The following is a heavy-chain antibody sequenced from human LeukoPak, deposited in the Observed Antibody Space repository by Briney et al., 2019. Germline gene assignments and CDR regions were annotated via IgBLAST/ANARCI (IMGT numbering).Heavy chain of an antibody. CDR2: ISGSGGST. V-gene: IGHV3-23*01. D-gene: IGHD6-13*01. CDR3: ARVRTLGYSSSWYADY. Sequence: PGGSLRPSCAASGFTFSSYAMSWVRQAPGKGLEWVSAISGSGGSTYYADSVKGRFTISRDNSKNTLYLQMNSLRAEDTAVYYCARVRTLGYSSSWYADYWGQGTLVTVSS. J-gene: IGHJ4*02. CDR1: GFTFSSYA.